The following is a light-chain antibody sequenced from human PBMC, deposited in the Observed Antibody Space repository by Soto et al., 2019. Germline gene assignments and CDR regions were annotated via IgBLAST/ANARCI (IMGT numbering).Light chain of an antibody. V-gene: IGKV1-5*03. J-gene: IGKJ1*01. CDR3: QQYESGWT. CDR2: KAS. CDR1: QSISTW. Sequence: DIQVTQSPSTLSASVGDRVTITCRASQSISTWLAWYQQKPGKALNLLTYKASSSESGVPSRFSGSGSGTEFTLTISSLQPDDCATYYCQQYESGWTFGQGTKVEIK.